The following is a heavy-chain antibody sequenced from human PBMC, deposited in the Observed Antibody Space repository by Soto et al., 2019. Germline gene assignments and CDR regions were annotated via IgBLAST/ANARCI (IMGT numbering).Heavy chain of an antibody. D-gene: IGHD2-15*01. J-gene: IGHJ3*01. Sequence: PSETLSLTCTVSGGSISSGGYYWSWIRQHPGKGREWIGYIYYSGSTYYNPSLKSRVTISVDTSKNQFSLKLSSVTAADTAVYYCPFGPLVRVAAADAYDFCAQGTMVTVSS. CDR1: GGSISSGGYY. CDR3: PFGPLVRVAAADAYDF. V-gene: IGHV4-31*03. CDR2: IYYSGST.